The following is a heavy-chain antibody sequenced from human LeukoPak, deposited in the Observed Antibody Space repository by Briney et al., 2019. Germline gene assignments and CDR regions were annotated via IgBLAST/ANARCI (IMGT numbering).Heavy chain of an antibody. CDR2: IYYSGST. CDR3: ARDRNDLGEPDAFDI. D-gene: IGHD3-10*01. J-gene: IGHJ3*02. V-gene: IGHV4-59*01. CDR1: GGSISSYY. Sequence: SETLSLTCTVSGGSISSYYWSWIRQPPGKGLEWIGYIYYSGSTNYNPSLKSRVTISVDTSKNQFSLKLSSVTAADTGVYYCARDRNDLGEPDAFDIWGQGTMVTVSS.